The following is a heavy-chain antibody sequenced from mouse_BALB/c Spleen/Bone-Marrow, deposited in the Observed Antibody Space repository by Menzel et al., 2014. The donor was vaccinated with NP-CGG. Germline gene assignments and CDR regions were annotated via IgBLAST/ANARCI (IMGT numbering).Heavy chain of an antibody. V-gene: IGHV5-6-2*01. J-gene: IGHJ2*01. Sequence: EVKLVESGGGLVKLGGSLKLSCAASGFTFXSYYMSWVRQTPEKRLELVAAINSNGGSTYYPDTVKGRFTISRDNAKNTLYLQMSSLKSEDTALYYCAGSYYGSTFDYWGQGTTLTVSS. CDR3: AGSYYGSTFDY. CDR1: GFTFXSYY. CDR2: INSNGGST. D-gene: IGHD1-1*01.